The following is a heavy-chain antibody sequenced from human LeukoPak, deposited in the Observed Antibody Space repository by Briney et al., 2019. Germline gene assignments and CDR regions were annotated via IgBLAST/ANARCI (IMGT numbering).Heavy chain of an antibody. CDR2: IIPIFGTA. D-gene: IGHD2-2*02. CDR1: GGTFSSYA. CDR3: ASCGSSTSCYNY. Sequence: SVKVSCKASGGTFSSYAISWVRQAPGQGLEWMGGIIPIFGTANYAQKFQGRVTITADESTSTAYMELSSLRSEDTAVYYCASCGSSTSCYNYRGQGTLVTVSS. V-gene: IGHV1-69*13. J-gene: IGHJ4*02.